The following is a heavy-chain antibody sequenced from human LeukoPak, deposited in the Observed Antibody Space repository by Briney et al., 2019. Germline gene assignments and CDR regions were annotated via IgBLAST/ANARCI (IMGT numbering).Heavy chain of an antibody. Sequence: SETLSLTCAVSGHSIGSAYYWGWIRPPPGKGQAWSGSMPSSGDPYHNPSLKSRVTMSIDTSKNQFSLKLNSVTAADTAVYYCARNKQIDAWGQGTLVTVSS. J-gene: IGHJ5*02. CDR1: GHSIGSAYY. CDR2: MPSSGDP. CDR3: ARNKQIDA. V-gene: IGHV4-38-2*01. D-gene: IGHD1/OR15-1a*01.